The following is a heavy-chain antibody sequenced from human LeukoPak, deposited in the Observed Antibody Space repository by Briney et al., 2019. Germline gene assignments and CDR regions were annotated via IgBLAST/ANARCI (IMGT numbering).Heavy chain of an antibody. Sequence: GGSLRLSCAASGFTSSSYWMSWVRQAPGKGLEWVANIKQDGSEKYYVDFVKGRFTISRDNAKNSLYLQMNSLRAEDTAVYYCATTKIWSGYYSSGYYFDYWGQGTLVTVSS. V-gene: IGHV3-7*01. CDR3: ATTKIWSGYYSSGYYFDY. CDR1: GFTSSSYW. CDR2: IKQDGSEK. J-gene: IGHJ4*02. D-gene: IGHD3-3*01.